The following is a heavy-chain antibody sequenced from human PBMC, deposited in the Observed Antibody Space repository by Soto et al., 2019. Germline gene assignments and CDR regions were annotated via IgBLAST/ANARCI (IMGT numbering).Heavy chain of an antibody. J-gene: IGHJ6*02. CDR1: GFTFSSYA. CDR2: ISGSGGST. CDR3: AKQIWSGSDSKYRDV. Sequence: GGSLRLSCAASGFTFSSYAMSWVRQAPGKGLEWVSAISGSGGSTYYADSVKGRFTISRDNSKNTLYLQMNSLRAEDTAVYYCAKQIWSGSDSKYRDVWGQGTRVTVSS. V-gene: IGHV3-23*01. D-gene: IGHD3-22*01.